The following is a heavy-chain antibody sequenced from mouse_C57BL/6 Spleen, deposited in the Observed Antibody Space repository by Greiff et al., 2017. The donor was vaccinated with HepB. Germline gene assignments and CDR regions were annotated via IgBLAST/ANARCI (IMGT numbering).Heavy chain of an antibody. J-gene: IGHJ1*03. CDR2: ISDGGSYT. CDR1: GFTFSSYA. D-gene: IGHD1-1*01. Sequence: EVKLVESGGGLVKPGGSLKLSCAASGFTFSSYAMSWVRQTPEKRLEWVATISDGGSYTYYPDNVKGRFTISRDNAKNNLYLQMSHLKSEDTAMYYCARVPDYYGSSYGYWYFDVWGTGTTVTVSS. V-gene: IGHV5-4*03. CDR3: ARVPDYYGSSYGYWYFDV.